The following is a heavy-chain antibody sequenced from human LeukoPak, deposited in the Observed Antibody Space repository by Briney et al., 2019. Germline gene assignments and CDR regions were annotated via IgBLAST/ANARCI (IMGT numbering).Heavy chain of an antibody. CDR2: MNPNSGNT. Sequence: ASVKVSCKASGYTFTSYGINWVRQATGQGLEWMGWMNPNSGNTGYAQKFQGRVTITRNTSISTAYMELSSLRSEDTAVYYCARDTDYGDDVDYWGQGTLVTVSS. CDR3: ARDTDYGDDVDY. D-gene: IGHD4-17*01. V-gene: IGHV1-8*01. CDR1: GYTFTSYG. J-gene: IGHJ4*02.